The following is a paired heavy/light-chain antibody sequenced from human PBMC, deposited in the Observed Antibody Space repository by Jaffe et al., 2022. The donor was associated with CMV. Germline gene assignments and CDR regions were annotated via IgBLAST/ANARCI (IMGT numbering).Heavy chain of an antibody. Sequence: QVQLVQSGTEVKKPGASVKVSCKASGYTFSIYYMHWVRQAPGQGLEWMGMINPTGSSTTYVQKFQGRVTMTRDTSTSTVYMELSSLRSEDTAVYYCARELGRGGDGYNSHFDYWGQGTLVTVSS. CDR3: ARELGRGGDGYNSHFDY. CDR1: GYTFSIYY. V-gene: IGHV1-46*01. J-gene: IGHJ4*02. CDR2: INPTGSST. D-gene: IGHD5-12*01.
Light chain of an antibody. Sequence: DIQMTQSPASLSASVGDRVTITCQASQDISNYLNWYQQKPGKAPKLLIYDASNLEIGVPSRFSGSGSGTDFTFTISTLQPEDIATYYCQQYDNLVSFGGGTKVEIK. V-gene: IGKV1-33*01. CDR2: DAS. CDR1: QDISNY. CDR3: QQYDNLVS. J-gene: IGKJ4*01.